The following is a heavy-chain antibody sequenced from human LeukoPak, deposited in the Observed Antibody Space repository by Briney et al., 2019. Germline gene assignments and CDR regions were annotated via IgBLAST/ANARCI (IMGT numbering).Heavy chain of an antibody. CDR1: GFTFSSYW. Sequence: GGSLRLSCAASGFTFSSYWMSWVRQAPGKGLEWVANIKQDGSEKYYVDFVKGRFTISRDNAKNSLYPQMNSLRAEDTAVYYCARPIFVRVPPDDAFDIWGQGTMVTVSS. J-gene: IGHJ3*02. V-gene: IGHV3-7*01. CDR3: ARPIFVRVPPDDAFDI. CDR2: IKQDGSEK. D-gene: IGHD3-3*01.